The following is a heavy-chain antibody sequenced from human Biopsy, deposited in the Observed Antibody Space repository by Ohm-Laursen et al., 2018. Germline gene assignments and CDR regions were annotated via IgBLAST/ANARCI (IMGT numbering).Heavy chain of an antibody. CDR2: NIPILGTG. CDR3: ARDRGGYNYYYAMDV. CDR1: GGTFSNYG. V-gene: IGHV1-69*06. J-gene: IGHJ6*02. Sequence: SSVKVSCKAPGGTFSNYGVNWVRQAPGQGLEWLGGNIPILGTGNYAQKFQDRVTVAADTSTSTATMELRSLRSDDTAVYYCARDRGGYNYYYAMDVWGQGTTVTVSS. D-gene: IGHD3-22*01.